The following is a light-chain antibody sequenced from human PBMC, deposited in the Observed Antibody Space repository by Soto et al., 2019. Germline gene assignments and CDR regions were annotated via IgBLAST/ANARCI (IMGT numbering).Light chain of an antibody. CDR3: QQRSNWPLT. V-gene: IGKV3-11*01. CDR1: QSVSRY. J-gene: IGKJ4*01. Sequence: EIVLTQSPATLSLSPGERATLSCRASQSVSRYLAWYQQKPGQAPRLLIYDASNRATGIPPRFSGSGSGTDFTLTIGSLEPEDFAVYYCQQRSNWPLTFGGGTKVEIK. CDR2: DAS.